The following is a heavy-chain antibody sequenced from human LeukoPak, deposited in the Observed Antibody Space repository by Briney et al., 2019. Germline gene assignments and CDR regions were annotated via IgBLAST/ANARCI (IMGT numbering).Heavy chain of an antibody. CDR2: ISYDGSNK. CDR1: GFTFSSYG. Sequence: GGSLRLSCAASGFTFSSYGMHWVRQAPGKGLEWVAVISYDGSNKYYADSVKGRFTISRDNSKNTLYLQVNSLRAEDTAVYYCAKDSARYSRTSDYWGQGTLVTVSS. CDR3: AKDSARYSRTSDY. D-gene: IGHD1-14*01. V-gene: IGHV3-30*18. J-gene: IGHJ4*02.